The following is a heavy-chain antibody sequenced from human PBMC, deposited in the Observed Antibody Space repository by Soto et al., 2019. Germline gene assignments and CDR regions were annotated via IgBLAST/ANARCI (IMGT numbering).Heavy chain of an antibody. CDR1: GYTFTSYG. V-gene: IGHV1-18*01. CDR2: ISAYNGNT. D-gene: IGHD4-17*01. J-gene: IGHJ3*02. CDR3: ARVTTVTTGLAFDI. Sequence: ASVKVSCKASGYTFTSYGISWVRQAPGQGLEWMGWISAYNGNTNYAQKLQGRVTMTTDTSTSTAYMELSSLRSEDTAVYYCARVTTVTTGLAFDIWGQGTMVTVSS.